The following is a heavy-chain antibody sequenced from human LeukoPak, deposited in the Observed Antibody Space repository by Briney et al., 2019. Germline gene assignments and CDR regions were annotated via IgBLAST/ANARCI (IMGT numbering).Heavy chain of an antibody. J-gene: IGHJ4*02. Sequence: ASVKVSCKVSGYMLHELSMHWVRQAPGKGLEWMGGFDPVDGETIYAQKFQGRVTMTEDTSTDTAYMQLTSLRSEDTAVYFCARGLPGYYFDSWGLGTLVTVSS. CDR2: FDPVDGET. CDR1: GYMLHELS. CDR3: ARGLPGYYFDS. V-gene: IGHV1-24*01. D-gene: IGHD1-26*01.